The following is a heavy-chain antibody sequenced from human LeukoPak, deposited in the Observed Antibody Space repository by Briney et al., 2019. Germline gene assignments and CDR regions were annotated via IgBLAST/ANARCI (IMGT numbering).Heavy chain of an antibody. V-gene: IGHV4-4*07. CDR2: IHTSGST. J-gene: IGHJ4*02. CDR3: ARDRHWTNDWVFDF. CDR1: GGSISSYY. D-gene: IGHD1/OR15-1a*01. Sequence: KPSETLSLTCTVSGGSISSYYWSWIRQPAGKGLEWIGRIHTSGSTDYSPSLKSRVTISLDTSKNQFSLKLSSVTAADTAMYYCARDRHWTNDWVFDFWGQGTLVTVSS.